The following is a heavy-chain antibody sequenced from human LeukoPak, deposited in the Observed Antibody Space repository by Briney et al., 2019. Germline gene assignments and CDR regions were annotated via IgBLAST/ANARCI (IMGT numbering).Heavy chain of an antibody. CDR2: IKKDGSEK. CDR3: ARSISLGA. V-gene: IGHV3-7*01. J-gene: IGHJ5*02. D-gene: IGHD3-16*01. CDR1: GFTFNSYW. Sequence: GGSLRLSCAASGFTFNSYWMSWVRQAPGKGLEWVANIKKDGSEKNFVDSVKGRFTISRDNAKNSLYLQMDSLRAEDTAVYYCARSISLGAWGQGTLVTVSS.